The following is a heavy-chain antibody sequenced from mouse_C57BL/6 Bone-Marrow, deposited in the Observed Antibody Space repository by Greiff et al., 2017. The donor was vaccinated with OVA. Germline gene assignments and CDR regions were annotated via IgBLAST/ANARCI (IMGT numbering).Heavy chain of an antibody. J-gene: IGHJ4*01. D-gene: IGHD1-1*01. CDR1: GFSLTSYG. V-gene: IGHV2-2*01. Sequence: VQLQQSGPGLVQPSQSLSITCTVSGFSLTSYGVHWVRQSPGKGLEWLGVIWSGGSTDYNAAFISRLSISKDNSKSQVFFKMNSLQADDTAIYYCAPTTVVATDYAMDYWGQGTSVTVSS. CDR3: APTTVVATDYAMDY. CDR2: IWSGGST.